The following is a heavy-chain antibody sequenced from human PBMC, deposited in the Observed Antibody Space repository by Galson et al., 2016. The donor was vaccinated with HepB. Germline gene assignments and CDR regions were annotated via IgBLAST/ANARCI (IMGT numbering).Heavy chain of an antibody. J-gene: IGHJ6*02. CDR1: RFIFSDYA. Sequence: SLRLSCAASRFIFSDYAMFWVRQPPGKSLEWLAFISYDGKTFHYADSVKGRFTISRDNSNNTLFLEMTSLTIEDTAVYYCAREQTTVPTNFGMGVWGQGTTVTVSS. D-gene: IGHD4-11*01. CDR3: AREQTTVPTNFGMGV. V-gene: IGHV3-30*04. CDR2: ISYDGKTF.